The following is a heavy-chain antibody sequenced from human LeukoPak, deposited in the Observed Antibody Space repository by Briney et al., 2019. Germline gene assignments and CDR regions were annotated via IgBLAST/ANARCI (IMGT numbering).Heavy chain of an antibody. CDR1: GFTSSSYS. Sequence: GGSLRLSCAASGFTSSSYSMNWVRQAPGKGLEWISYITSDSDTIYYADSVKGRFTISRDNAKNSLYLQMNSLRAEDTAVYYCARDETPYYWGQGTLVTVSS. D-gene: IGHD4-23*01. CDR3: ARDETPYY. J-gene: IGHJ4*02. CDR2: ITSDSDTI. V-gene: IGHV3-48*04.